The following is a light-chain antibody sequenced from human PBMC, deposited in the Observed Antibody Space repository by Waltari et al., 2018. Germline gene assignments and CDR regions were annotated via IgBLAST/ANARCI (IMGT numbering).Light chain of an antibody. Sequence: DIVMTQSPDSLAVSLGERATINCKSSQSVLYSSNNKNHLAWYQQKPGQPPKLLIYWASTRSSGVPDRFSGSGSVTDFTLTISSLQAEDVALYYCQQYYSAPPTFGQGTRLEI. CDR1: QSVLYSSNNKNH. CDR3: QQYYSAPPT. J-gene: IGKJ2*01. V-gene: IGKV4-1*01. CDR2: WAS.